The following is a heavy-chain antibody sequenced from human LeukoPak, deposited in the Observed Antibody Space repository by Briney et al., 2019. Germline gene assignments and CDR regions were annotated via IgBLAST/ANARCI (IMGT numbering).Heavy chain of an antibody. V-gene: IGHV1-24*01. J-gene: IGHJ3*02. CDR3: ATERSSSWSNDAFDI. CDR1: GYTFTDYY. D-gene: IGHD6-13*01. Sequence: GASVKASCKASGYTFTDYYMHWVRQAPGKGLEWMGGFDPEDGETIYAQKFQGRVTMTEDTSTDTAYMELSSLRSEDTAVYYCATERSSSWSNDAFDIWGQGTMVTVSS. CDR2: FDPEDGET.